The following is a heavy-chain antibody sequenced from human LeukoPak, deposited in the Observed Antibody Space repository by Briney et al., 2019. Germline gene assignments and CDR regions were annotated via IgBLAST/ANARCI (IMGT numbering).Heavy chain of an antibody. V-gene: IGHV3-43*01. J-gene: IGHJ2*01. CDR2: ISWDGGST. CDR3: AKSMVSGSSHWYFDL. CDR1: GFTFDDYT. D-gene: IGHD3-10*01. Sequence: GGSLRLSCAASGFTFDDYTMHWVRHAPGKGLEWVSLISWDGGSTYYADSVKGRFTMSRDNSKNSLYLQMNSLRTEDTALYYCAKSMVSGSSHWYFDLWGRGTLVTVSS.